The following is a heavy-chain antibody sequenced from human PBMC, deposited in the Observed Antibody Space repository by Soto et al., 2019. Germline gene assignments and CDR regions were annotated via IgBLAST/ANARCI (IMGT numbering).Heavy chain of an antibody. V-gene: IGHV5-51*01. CDR1: GYSFTSYW. CDR2: IYPGDSDT. Sequence: PGESLKISCKGSGYSFTSYWIGWVRQKPGKGLEWMRIIYPGDSDTRYSPSFQGQVTISADKSISTAYLQWSSLKASDTAMYYCARPARPYCDFWTMEWASDIWGKETMVTVSS. J-gene: IGHJ3*02. CDR3: ARPARPYCDFWTMEWASDI. D-gene: IGHD3-3*01.